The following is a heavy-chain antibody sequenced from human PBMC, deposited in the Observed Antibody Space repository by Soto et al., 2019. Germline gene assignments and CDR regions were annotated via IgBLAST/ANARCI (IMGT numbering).Heavy chain of an antibody. Sequence: GGSLRLSCAASGFTFSSYGMHWVRQAPGKGLEWVAVIWYDGSNKYYADSVKGRFTISRDNSKNTLYLQMNSLRAEDTAVYYCARERRAYSSSPEFDYWGQGTLVTVSS. D-gene: IGHD6-6*01. CDR2: IWYDGSNK. V-gene: IGHV3-33*01. J-gene: IGHJ4*02. CDR3: ARERRAYSSSPEFDY. CDR1: GFTFSSYG.